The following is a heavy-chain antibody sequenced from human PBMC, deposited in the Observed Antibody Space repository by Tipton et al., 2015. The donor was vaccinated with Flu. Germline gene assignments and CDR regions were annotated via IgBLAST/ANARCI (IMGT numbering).Heavy chain of an antibody. V-gene: IGHV4-39*07. CDR3: TSPRGGEIPFFDY. CDR1: TFSSYW. J-gene: IGHJ4*02. Sequence: TFSSYWMSWIRQPPGKGLEWIGSIYYSGSTYYNPSLKSRVTISVDTSKNQFSLKLSSVTAADTAVYYCTSPRGGEIPFFDYWGQGTLVTVSS. D-gene: IGHD4-23*01. CDR2: IYYSGST.